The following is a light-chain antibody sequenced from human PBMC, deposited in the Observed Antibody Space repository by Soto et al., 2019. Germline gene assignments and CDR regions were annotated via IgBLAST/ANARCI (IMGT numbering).Light chain of an antibody. CDR3: VQGLETPT. CDR1: ESLLHSIGYNY. J-gene: IGKJ1*01. CDR2: LGS. Sequence: DIVMTQSPLSLSVTPGEPASISCRSSESLLHSIGYNYLDWYLQKPGQSPQLLIYLGSNRASGVPDRFSGSGSGTDFTLKISRVEADDVGVYYCVQGLETPTFGQGTKVEIK. V-gene: IGKV2-28*01.